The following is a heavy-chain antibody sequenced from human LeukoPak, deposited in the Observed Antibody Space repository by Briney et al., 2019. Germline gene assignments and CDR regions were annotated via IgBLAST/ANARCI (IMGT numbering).Heavy chain of an antibody. J-gene: IGHJ5*02. Sequence: SETLSLTCAVYGGSFSGYYWTWIRQPPGKGLEWIGEINHSGSTNSNPSLKSRVTISVDTSKNQFSLKLSSVTAADTAVYYCARHMGRRVVAWDWFDPWGQGTLVTVSS. CDR1: GGSFSGYY. CDR2: INHSGST. CDR3: ARHMGRRVVAWDWFDP. V-gene: IGHV4-34*01. D-gene: IGHD2-15*01.